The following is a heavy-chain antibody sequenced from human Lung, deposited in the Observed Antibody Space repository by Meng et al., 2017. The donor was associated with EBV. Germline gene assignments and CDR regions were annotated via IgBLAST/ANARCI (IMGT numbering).Heavy chain of an antibody. D-gene: IGHD3-16*01. V-gene: IGHV4-31*03. CDR1: CCTISSGGYY. J-gene: IGHJ5*02. CDR2: IYYSGST. Sequence: QVQLQEPAPLSGPPPQTSSLTFTVSCCTISSGGYYWSRKRPPPGKRLEWIGYIYYSGSTYYNPSLKSRVTISVDTSKNQFSLKVGSVTAADTAVYYCARDQGMRGWFDPWGQGTLVTVSS. CDR3: ARDQGMRGWFDP.